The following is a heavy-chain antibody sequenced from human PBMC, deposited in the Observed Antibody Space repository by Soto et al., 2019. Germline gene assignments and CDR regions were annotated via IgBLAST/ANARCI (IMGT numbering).Heavy chain of an antibody. J-gene: IGHJ4*02. CDR2: IWYDGSNK. CDR1: GFTFSSYG. D-gene: IGHD3-22*01. Sequence: PGGSLRLSCAASGFTFSSYGMHWVRQAPGKGLEWVAVIWYDGSNKYYADSVKGRFTISRDNSKNTLYLQMNSLRAEDTAVYYCARVLYTYYYDSSGYDPQAFDYWGQGTLVTVSS. CDR3: ARVLYTYYYDSSGYDPQAFDY. V-gene: IGHV3-33*01.